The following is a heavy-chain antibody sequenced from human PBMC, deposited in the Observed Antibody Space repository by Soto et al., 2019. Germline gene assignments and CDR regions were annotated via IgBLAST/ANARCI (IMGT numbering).Heavy chain of an antibody. CDR1: GGTFSTYA. CDR3: ASGIQLWLRRINNGYSG. CDR2: IIPMFGTA. J-gene: IGHJ4*02. D-gene: IGHD5-18*01. Sequence: QVQLVQSGAEVKKPESSVKVSCKAPGGTFSTYAISWVRQAPGQGLEWMGGIIPMFGTANYAQRFQDRVTITADESTNTVYMGLRSLSSEDTAVYFCASGIQLWLRRINNGYSGWGQGTLVTVSS. V-gene: IGHV1-69*12.